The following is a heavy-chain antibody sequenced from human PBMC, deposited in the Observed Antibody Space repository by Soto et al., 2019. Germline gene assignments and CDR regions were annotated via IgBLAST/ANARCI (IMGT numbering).Heavy chain of an antibody. CDR1: GASIRSYY. Sequence: QVQLQESGPGLVKPSETLSLTCTVSGASIRSYYWSWIRQPPGKGLEWIGFIYYSGSTNYNRSLKSRVTISVDTSKNQFSLRVSSVTAADTAVYYCARDQIGSPHFDYWGQGTLVTVSS. J-gene: IGHJ4*02. D-gene: IGHD1-26*01. CDR3: ARDQIGSPHFDY. V-gene: IGHV4-59*01. CDR2: IYYSGST.